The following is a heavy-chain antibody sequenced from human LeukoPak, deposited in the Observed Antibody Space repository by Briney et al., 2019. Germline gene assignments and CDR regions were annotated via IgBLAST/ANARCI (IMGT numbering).Heavy chain of an antibody. CDR1: GFTFSSYW. CDR3: ARAPWAAAEFDF. CDR2: IKQDGSDK. J-gene: IGHJ4*02. D-gene: IGHD6-13*01. V-gene: IGHV3-7*03. Sequence: GGSLRLSCAASGFTFSSYWMSWVRQAPAKGLEWVANIKQDGSDKYYVDSVKGRFTISRDNAKNSLYLHMNSLRAEDTAVYYCARAPWAAAEFDFWGQGTLVTVSS.